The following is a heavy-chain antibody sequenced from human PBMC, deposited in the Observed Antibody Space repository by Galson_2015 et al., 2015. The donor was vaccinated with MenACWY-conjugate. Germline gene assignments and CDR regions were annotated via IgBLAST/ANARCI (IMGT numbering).Heavy chain of an antibody. CDR1: GYTFTNYG. V-gene: IGHV1-18*01. CDR2: ISSYNGHT. Sequence: SVKVSCKASGYTFTNYGISWVRQAPGQGLEWVAWISSYNGHTVYAQSLQGRVTVTTDTSTTTAYTELRSLRSDDTAVYYCARTTLGCRSSNCYVFWGQGTLVTVSS. CDR3: ARTTLGCRSSNCYVF. J-gene: IGHJ4*02. D-gene: IGHD2-2*01.